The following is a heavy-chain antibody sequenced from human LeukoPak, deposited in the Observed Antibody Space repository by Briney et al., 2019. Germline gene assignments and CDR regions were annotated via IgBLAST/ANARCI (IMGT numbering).Heavy chain of an antibody. CDR3: AKDLAYCGGDCYSEPHY. V-gene: IGHV3-23*01. J-gene: IGHJ4*02. CDR1: GFTFSSYA. CDR2: ISGSGGST. Sequence: GGSLRLSCAASGFTFSSYAMSWVRQAPGKGLEWVSAISGSGGSTYYADSVKGRFTISRDNSKNTLYLQMNSLRAEDTAVYYCAKDLAYCGGDCYSEPHYWGQGTLVTVPS. D-gene: IGHD2-21*02.